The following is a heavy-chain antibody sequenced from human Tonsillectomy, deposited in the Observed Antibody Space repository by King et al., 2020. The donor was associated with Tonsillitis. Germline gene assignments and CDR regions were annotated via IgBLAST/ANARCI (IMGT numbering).Heavy chain of an antibody. Sequence: PLQESGPGLVKPSQTLSLTCTVSGGSISSGGHSWNWIRQHPGKGLEWIGYIYHSGYTYYNPSLKSRVTILIDTSKNQFSLKLSSVTAADTAVYYCARVPVDIEAFDIWGQGTMVTVSS. CDR2: IYHSGYT. V-gene: IGHV4-31*03. CDR1: GGSISSGGHS. D-gene: IGHD5-12*01. CDR3: ARVPVDIEAFDI. J-gene: IGHJ3*02.